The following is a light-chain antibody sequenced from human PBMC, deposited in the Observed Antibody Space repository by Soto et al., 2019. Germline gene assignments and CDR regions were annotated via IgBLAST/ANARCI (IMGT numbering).Light chain of an antibody. CDR3: QQYNSYGT. Sequence: DIQMTQSPSTLSASVGDRVTITCRASQGINSGLAWYQQKPGKAPKLLIYKASTLESELPSRFNGSGSGTEFHLTISRLQPDVLAHYYGQQYNSYGTVCGWTKVEIK. CDR1: QGINSG. CDR2: KAS. V-gene: IGKV1-5*03. J-gene: IGKJ4*02.